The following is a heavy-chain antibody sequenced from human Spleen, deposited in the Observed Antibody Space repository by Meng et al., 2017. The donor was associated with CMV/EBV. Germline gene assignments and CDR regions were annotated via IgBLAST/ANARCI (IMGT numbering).Heavy chain of an antibody. CDR2: INPNSGGT. V-gene: IGHV1-2*02. D-gene: IGHD4-17*01. J-gene: IGHJ4*02. Sequence: ASVKVSCKASGYTFTGYYIHWVRQAPGQGLEWMGWINPNSGGTNYPQKFQGRVTMTRDTSTSTAYMELRSLRTDDTAVYYCARERDGDYDYWGQGTLVTVSS. CDR1: GYTFTGYY. CDR3: ARERDGDYDY.